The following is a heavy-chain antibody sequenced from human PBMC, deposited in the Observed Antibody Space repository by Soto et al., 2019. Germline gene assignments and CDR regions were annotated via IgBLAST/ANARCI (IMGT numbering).Heavy chain of an antibody. J-gene: IGHJ6*02. CDR1: GFTFTSSA. V-gene: IGHV1-58*01. CDR2: IVVGSGNT. CDR3: AAGKSDYYYYYGMDV. Sequence: GASVKVSCKASGFTFTSSAVQWVRQARGQRLEWIGWIVVGSGNTNYAQKFQERVTITRDMSTSTAYMELSSLRSEDTAVYYCAAGKSDYYYYYGMDVWGQGTTVTVSS.